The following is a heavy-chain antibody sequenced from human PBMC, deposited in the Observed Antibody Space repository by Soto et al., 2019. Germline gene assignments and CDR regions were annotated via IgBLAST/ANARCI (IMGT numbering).Heavy chain of an antibody. CDR1: GGTFSSYP. Sequence: QVQLVQSGAEVKKPGSSVKVSCKASGGTFSSYPISWVRQAPGQGLEWMGRIIPILGIANYAQKFQGRVTITADKSTSTAYMELSSLRSEDTAVYYCARESAAPDYYYYYYLDVWGKGTTVTVSS. CDR2: IIPILGIA. D-gene: IGHD3-3*01. J-gene: IGHJ6*03. CDR3: ARESAAPDYYYYYYLDV. V-gene: IGHV1-69*04.